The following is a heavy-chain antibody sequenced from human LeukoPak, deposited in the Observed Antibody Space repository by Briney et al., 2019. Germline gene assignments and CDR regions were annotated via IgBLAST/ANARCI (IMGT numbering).Heavy chain of an antibody. V-gene: IGHV4-34*01. CDR3: ARTFIAARRGFGY. Sequence: PSETLSLTCAVYGGSFSGYYWSWIRQPPGKGLEWIGEINHSGSTNYNPSLKSRVTISVDTSKNQFSLKLSSVTAADTAVYYCARTFIAARRGFGYWGQGTLVTVSS. J-gene: IGHJ4*02. D-gene: IGHD6-6*01. CDR1: GGSFSGYY. CDR2: INHSGST.